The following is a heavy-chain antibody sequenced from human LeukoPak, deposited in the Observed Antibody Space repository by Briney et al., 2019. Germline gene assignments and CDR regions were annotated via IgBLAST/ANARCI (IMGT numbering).Heavy chain of an antibody. D-gene: IGHD2-8*02. J-gene: IGHJ2*01. Sequence: QPGGSLRLSCAASGFIFSPYWVTWVRQAPGMGLEWVANMKEDGGGKFYVDSVRGRFTISRDNAKNSVYLQMNSLRVEDTGVYYCARVRTEWYIDLWGRGTLVTVST. CDR1: GFIFSPYW. V-gene: IGHV3-7*01. CDR3: ARVRTEWYIDL. CDR2: MKEDGGGK.